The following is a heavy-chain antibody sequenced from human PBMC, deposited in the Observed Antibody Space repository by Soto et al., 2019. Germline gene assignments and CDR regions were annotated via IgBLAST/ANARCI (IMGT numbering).Heavy chain of an antibody. Sequence: QVQLVQSGAEVKKPGSSVKVSCKASGGTFSSYTISWVRQAPGQGLEWMGRIIPILGIANYAQKFQGRVTITADKSTSTAYMGLSSLRSEDTAVYYCARDNPYYYGSGSYYEVSPWFDPWGQGTLVTVSS. CDR1: GGTFSSYT. V-gene: IGHV1-69*08. CDR2: IIPILGIA. D-gene: IGHD3-10*01. CDR3: ARDNPYYYGSGSYYEVSPWFDP. J-gene: IGHJ5*02.